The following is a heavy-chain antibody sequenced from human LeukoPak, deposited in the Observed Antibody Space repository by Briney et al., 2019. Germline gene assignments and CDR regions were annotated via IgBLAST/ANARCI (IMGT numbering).Heavy chain of an antibody. V-gene: IGHV3-30*18. CDR2: ISYDGSNK. CDR1: GFTFSSYG. Sequence: PGGSLRLSCAASGFTFSSYGMHWVRQAPGKGLEWVAVISYDGSNKYYADSVKGRFTISRDNSKNTLYLQMNSLRAEDTAVYYCAKEESLGLRYFDWFSHFDYWGQGTLVTVSS. CDR3: AKEESLGLRYFDWFSHFDY. J-gene: IGHJ4*02. D-gene: IGHD3-9*01.